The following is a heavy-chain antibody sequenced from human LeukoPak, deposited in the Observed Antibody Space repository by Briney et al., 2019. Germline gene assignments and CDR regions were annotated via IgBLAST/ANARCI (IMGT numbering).Heavy chain of an antibody. CDR2: ISGSGGRT. Sequence: PGRSLRLSCAASGFTFSSYAMSWVRQAPGKGLEWVSVISGSGGRTSYADSVKGRFTVSRDNSKNTLYLQMNSLRAEDTAVYFCVEGGAPSYYDGSGDAYFDYWGQGTLVTVSS. D-gene: IGHD3-22*01. J-gene: IGHJ4*02. V-gene: IGHV3-23*01. CDR3: VEGGAPSYYDGSGDAYFDY. CDR1: GFTFSSYA.